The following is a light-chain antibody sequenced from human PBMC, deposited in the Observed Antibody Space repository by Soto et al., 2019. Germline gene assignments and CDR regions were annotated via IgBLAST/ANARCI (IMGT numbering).Light chain of an antibody. CDR3: MQATQCSLPT. CDR1: QSLVHSNGNTY. CDR2: QIS. V-gene: IGKV2-24*01. J-gene: IGKJ4*01. Sequence: EIVLTQTPLSSPVTLGQPASISCRSSQSLVHSNGNTYLSWLHQRPGQPPRPLIYQISNRFSGVPDRFSGSGAGTDFTLKISRVEAEDVGIYYCMQATQCSLPTFGGGTKVEIE.